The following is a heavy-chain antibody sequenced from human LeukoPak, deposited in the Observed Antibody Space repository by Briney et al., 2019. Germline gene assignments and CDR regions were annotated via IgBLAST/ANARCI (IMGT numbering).Heavy chain of an antibody. CDR2: LKQDGSAQ. V-gene: IGHV3-7*01. J-gene: IGHJ4*02. CDR3: TTSLPHVVDVTSSDGGN. D-gene: IGHD2-21*02. Sequence: GGSLNLSGEASGSTFIRNGLNWAGKAPGKGRKGVAILKQDGSAQNYVDSVKGRFAISRDNAGNSVHLQMNSLRAEDTAVYYCTTSLPHVVDVTSSDGGNWGQGTLVTVSS. CDR1: GSTFIRNG.